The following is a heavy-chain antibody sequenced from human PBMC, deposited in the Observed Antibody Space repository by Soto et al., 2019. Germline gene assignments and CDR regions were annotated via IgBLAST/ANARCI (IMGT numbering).Heavy chain of an antibody. Sequence: PSETLSLTCTVSGGSLGSSSYYWGWIRQAPGKGLEWVSVISGSGDRTFYADSVKGRFTISRDNSKNTLYLQMNSLRAEDTAIYYCAKDSGSGGLCGGGNCYSIYWGQGTLVTVSS. CDR1: GGSLGSSSYY. CDR3: AKDSGSGGLCGGGNCYSIY. CDR2: ISGSGDRT. D-gene: IGHD2-15*01. V-gene: IGHV3-23*01. J-gene: IGHJ4*02.